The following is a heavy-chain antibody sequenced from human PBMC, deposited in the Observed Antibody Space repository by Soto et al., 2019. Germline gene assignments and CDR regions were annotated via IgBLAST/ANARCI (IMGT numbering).Heavy chain of an antibody. D-gene: IGHD6-19*01. V-gene: IGHV1-45*02. CDR3: AGTGYSSGYGMAV. Sequence: SVKVSCKASGYTFTYRYLHWVRQAPGQALEWMGWITPFNGNTNYAQKFQDRVTITRDRSMSTAYMELSSLRSEDTAMYYCAGTGYSSGYGMAVWGQGSTVTVSS. CDR1: GYTFTYRY. CDR2: ITPFNGNT. J-gene: IGHJ6*02.